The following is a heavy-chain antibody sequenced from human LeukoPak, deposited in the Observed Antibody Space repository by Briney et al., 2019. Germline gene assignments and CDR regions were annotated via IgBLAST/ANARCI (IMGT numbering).Heavy chain of an antibody. CDR3: ARGLRFTMVRGVMRWFDP. V-gene: IGHV4-34*01. Sequence: SETLSLTCAVYGGSFSGYYWSWIRQPPGKGLEWIGEINHSGSTNYNPSLKSRVTISVDTSKNQFSLKLSSVTAADTAVYYCARGLRFTMVRGVMRWFDPWGQGTLVTVSS. CDR1: GGSFSGYY. J-gene: IGHJ5*02. CDR2: INHSGST. D-gene: IGHD3-10*01.